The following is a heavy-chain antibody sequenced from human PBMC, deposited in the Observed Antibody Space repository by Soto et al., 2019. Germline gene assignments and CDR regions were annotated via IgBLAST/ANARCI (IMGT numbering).Heavy chain of an antibody. V-gene: IGHV4-31*03. CDR3: ARDFGGVSGTSNYFDH. CDR1: GSSISSGGYY. D-gene: IGHD3-16*01. Sequence: PSETLSLTCTVSGSSISSGGYYWNWIRQHPGKGLEWIGYIYYSGFTLYNPSLKSRVTISVDTSKNQFSLKLSSVTAADTAVYYCARDFGGVSGTSNYFDHWGQGTPVTVSS. CDR2: IYYSGFT. J-gene: IGHJ4*02.